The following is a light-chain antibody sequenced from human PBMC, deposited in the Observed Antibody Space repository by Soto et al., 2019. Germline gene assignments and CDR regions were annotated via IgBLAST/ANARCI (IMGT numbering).Light chain of an antibody. Sequence: QSALTQPASVSGSPGQSITISCAGTSSDIGGSDFVSWYQRHPAQAPKLIIYDVSSRPSGISNRFSGSKSGSTASLTISGLRAEDEAEYFCGSHTSSDTLFGGGTKVTVL. J-gene: IGLJ2*01. V-gene: IGLV2-14*03. CDR1: SSDIGGSDF. CDR3: GSHTSSDTL. CDR2: DVS.